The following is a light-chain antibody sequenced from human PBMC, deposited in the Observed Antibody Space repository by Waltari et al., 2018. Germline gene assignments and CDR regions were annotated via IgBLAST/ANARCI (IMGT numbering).Light chain of an antibody. Sequence: QSVLTQPTSASGTPGQRVNVSCSGSNSNIGSNNVNWYHQVPGTAPKLLMSNNDQRPSGVPDRFSGSKSATSASLAISGLQSEDEADYFCEAWDDTLNGPVFGGGTKLTVL. CDR1: NSNIGSNN. V-gene: IGLV1-44*01. CDR3: EAWDDTLNGPV. CDR2: NND. J-gene: IGLJ3*02.